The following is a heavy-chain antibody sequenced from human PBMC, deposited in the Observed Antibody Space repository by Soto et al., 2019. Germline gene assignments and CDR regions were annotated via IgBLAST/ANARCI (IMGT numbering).Heavy chain of an antibody. J-gene: IGHJ6*02. CDR2: ISAYNGNT. CDR3: ASGLRASDYYGMDV. D-gene: IGHD1-26*01. V-gene: IGHV1-18*01. Sequence: QVQLVQSGAEVKKPGASVKVSCKASGYTFTSYGISWVRQAPGQGREWMGWISAYNGNTKYAQKLQGRVTMTTDTPTSTAYLELRSLRSDDTAVYYCASGLRASDYYGMDVWGQGTTVTVSS. CDR1: GYTFTSYG.